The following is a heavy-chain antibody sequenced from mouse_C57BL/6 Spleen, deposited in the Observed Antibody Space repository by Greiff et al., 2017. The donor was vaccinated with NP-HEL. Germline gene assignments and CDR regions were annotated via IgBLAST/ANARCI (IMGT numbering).Heavy chain of an antibody. CDR2: ISNLAYSI. Sequence: EVMLVESGGGLVQPGGSLKLSCAASGFTFSDYGMAWVRQAPRKGPEWVAFISNLAYSIYYADTVTGRFTISRENTKNTLYLEMSSLRSEDTAMYYCAAYYGSSPAWFAYWGQGTLVTVSA. CDR3: AAYYGSSPAWFAY. CDR1: GFTFSDYG. J-gene: IGHJ3*01. D-gene: IGHD1-1*01. V-gene: IGHV5-15*01.